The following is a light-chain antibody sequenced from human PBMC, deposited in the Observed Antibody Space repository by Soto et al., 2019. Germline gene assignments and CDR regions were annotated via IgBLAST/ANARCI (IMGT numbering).Light chain of an antibody. CDR3: SSYADSDTLYV. Sequence: QSALTQPASVSWSPGQSITISCTGTSSDVGAYNYVSWYQQHPGKAPKLLIFEVSSRPSGVSNRFSGPKSGSTASLTISGLQAEDEADYYCSSYADSDTLYVFGTGTKSPS. V-gene: IGLV2-14*01. CDR2: EVS. CDR1: SSDVGAYNY. J-gene: IGLJ1*01.